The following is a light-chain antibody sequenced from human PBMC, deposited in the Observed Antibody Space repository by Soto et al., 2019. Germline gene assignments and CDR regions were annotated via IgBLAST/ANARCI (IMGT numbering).Light chain of an antibody. J-gene: IGKJ2*01. V-gene: IGKV1-39*01. CDR1: QSISNY. CDR3: QLSFSTPHT. Sequence: DIQMTQSPSSLSASVGARVTITCRASQSISNYLHWYQHKPGNAPRLLIYAASSLQSGVPSRFSGSGSGTDFTLTVSSLQPEALATYYCQLSFSTPHTFGQGTKLEIE. CDR2: AAS.